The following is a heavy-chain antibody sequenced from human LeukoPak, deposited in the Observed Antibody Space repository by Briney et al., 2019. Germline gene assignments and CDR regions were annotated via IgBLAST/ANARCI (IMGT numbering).Heavy chain of an antibody. CDR2: MHYSGST. V-gene: IGHV4-59*12. D-gene: IGHD4-11*01. CDR3: ARNRGSTVITDHYYYYYMDV. J-gene: IGHJ6*03. CDR1: GGSISSYY. Sequence: SETLSLTCTVSGGSISSYYWSWIRQPPGKGLEWIGCMHYSGSTNYNPSLKSRVTMSVDTSKNQFSLKLSSVTAADTAVYYCARNRGSTVITDHYYYYYMDVWGKGTTVTVSS.